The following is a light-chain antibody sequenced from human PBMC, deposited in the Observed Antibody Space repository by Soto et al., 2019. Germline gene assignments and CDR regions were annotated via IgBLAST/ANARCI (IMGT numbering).Light chain of an antibody. CDR2: DAS. J-gene: IGKJ5*01. CDR1: QDISTF. CDR3: QQYDDLPIT. V-gene: IGKV1-33*01. Sequence: DIPMTQSPSSLFASVGERVTITCRASQDISTFLNWYQQKPGKAPKVLIYDASNLQTGVPSRFSGRGSGTDFTFTINSLQPDDSGTYYCQQYDDLPITFGQGTRLEIK.